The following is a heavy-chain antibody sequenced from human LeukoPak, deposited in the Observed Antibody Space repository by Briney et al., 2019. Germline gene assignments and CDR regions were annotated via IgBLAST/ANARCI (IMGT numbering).Heavy chain of an antibody. J-gene: IGHJ6*04. D-gene: IGHD2-21*02. V-gene: IGHV3-7*03. CDR2: IKQDGIEK. Sequence: PGGSLRLSCAASGFPFSSYWMTWVRQAPGKGLEWVANIKQDGIEKYYVDSVKGRFTISRDNAENSMYLQMNSLRAEDTAVYFCARALGVTPPYYFSYGMDVWGKGATVTVSS. CDR3: ARALGVTPPYYFSYGMDV. CDR1: GFPFSSYW.